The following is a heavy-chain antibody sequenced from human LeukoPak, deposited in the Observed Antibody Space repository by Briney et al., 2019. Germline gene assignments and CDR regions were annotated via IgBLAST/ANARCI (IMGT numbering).Heavy chain of an antibody. Sequence: GASVKVSCKVSGYTLTELSMHWVRQAPGKGLEWMGGFDPEDGETIYAQKFQGRVTMTEDTSTDTAYMELSSLRSEDTAVYYCATLYCSSTSCYWSFDYWGQGTLVTVSS. CDR3: ATLYCSSTSCYWSFDY. CDR1: GYTLTELS. CDR2: FDPEDGET. V-gene: IGHV1-24*01. D-gene: IGHD2-2*01. J-gene: IGHJ4*02.